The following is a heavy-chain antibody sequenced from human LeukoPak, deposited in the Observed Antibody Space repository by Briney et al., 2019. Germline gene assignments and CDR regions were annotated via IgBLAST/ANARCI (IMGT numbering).Heavy chain of an antibody. V-gene: IGHV3-7*01. D-gene: IGHD1-14*01. Sequence: GDSLRLSCAASGFTFTKYWMTWVRQAPGKGLEWVGNIKQDGSDKIYMDSVKGRFTISRDNTKNSVYLQMSSLRAEDTAVYYCAREVWGPEYWGQGTLVTVSS. CDR3: AREVWGPEY. CDR1: GFTFTKYW. J-gene: IGHJ4*02. CDR2: IKQDGSDK.